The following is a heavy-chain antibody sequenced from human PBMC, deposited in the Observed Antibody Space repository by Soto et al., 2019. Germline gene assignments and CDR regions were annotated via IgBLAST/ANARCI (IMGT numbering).Heavy chain of an antibody. V-gene: IGHV4-30-4*02. CDR3: ASKGRGYSYGDYYYYGMDV. D-gene: IGHD5-18*01. CDR1: GGSISSGAYY. Sequence: SETLSLTCTVSGGSISSGAYYWSWVLHPPGKGLEWIGYIYYSGSTYYNPSLKSRVTISVDTSKNQFSLKLSSVTAADTAVYYCASKGRGYSYGDYYYYGMDVWGQGTTVTVSS. CDR2: IYYSGST. J-gene: IGHJ6*02.